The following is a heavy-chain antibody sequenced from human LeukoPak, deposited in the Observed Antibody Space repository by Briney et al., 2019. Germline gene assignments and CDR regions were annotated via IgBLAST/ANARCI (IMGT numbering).Heavy chain of an antibody. CDR2: TYHSGST. D-gene: IGHD1-26*01. V-gene: IGHV4-4*02. Sequence: SETLSLTCAVSGGSISSPNWWTWVRQPPGKGLEWIGETYHSGSTNYNPSLKSRVTISVDKSKNQFSLNLSSVTAADTAVYYCARSSGSRYYIDYWGQGTLVTVSS. J-gene: IGHJ4*02. CDR3: ARSSGSRYYIDY. CDR1: GGSISSPNW.